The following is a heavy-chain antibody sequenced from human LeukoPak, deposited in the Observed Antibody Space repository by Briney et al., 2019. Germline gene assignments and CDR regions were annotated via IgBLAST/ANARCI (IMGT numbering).Heavy chain of an antibody. CDR1: GFTFSSYS. Sequence: GGSLRLSCAASGFTFSSYSMNWVRQAPGKGLEWVSSVSSSSSYIYYADSVKGRFTISRDNAKNSLYLQMNSLRAEDTAVYYCARAYYYGSGSPSNEGYYYGMDVWGQGTTVTVSS. CDR3: ARAYYYGSGSPSNEGYYYGMDV. J-gene: IGHJ6*02. CDR2: VSSSSSYI. D-gene: IGHD3-10*01. V-gene: IGHV3-21*01.